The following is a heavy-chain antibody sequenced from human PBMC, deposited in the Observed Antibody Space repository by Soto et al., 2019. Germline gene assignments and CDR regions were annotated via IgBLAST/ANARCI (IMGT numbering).Heavy chain of an antibody. V-gene: IGHV4-39*01. CDR3: ATTGYYRLSYSDY. CDR1: GGSISRSSYF. D-gene: IGHD3-9*01. CDR2: LYYSASS. J-gene: IGHJ4*02. Sequence: SETLSLTCTVSGGSISRSSYFWGWIRQPPGKGLEWIGSLYYSASSYYNPSLKSRATIFIDTSKNQFSLKVTSVTAADTAVYYCATTGYYRLSYSDYWGPGTLVTVSS.